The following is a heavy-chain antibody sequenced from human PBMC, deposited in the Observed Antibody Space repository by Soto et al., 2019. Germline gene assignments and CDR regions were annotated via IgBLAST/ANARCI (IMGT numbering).Heavy chain of an antibody. V-gene: IGHV3-48*02. D-gene: IGHD1-26*01. J-gene: IGHJ4*02. CDR1: GFTFSRYS. CDR3: ARDLGASGSYVPRVFDY. CDR2: ISSSSSTI. Sequence: AGGSLRLSCAASGFTFSRYSMKWVRQAPGKGLEWVSYISSSSSTIYFADSVKGRFTISRDNAKNSLYLQMNSLRDEDTAVYYCARDLGASGSYVPRVFDYWGQGILVTVSS.